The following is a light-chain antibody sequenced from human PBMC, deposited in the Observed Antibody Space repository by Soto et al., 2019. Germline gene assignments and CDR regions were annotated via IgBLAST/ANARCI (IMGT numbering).Light chain of an antibody. CDR3: QQRRNWPIT. CDR2: DAS. J-gene: IGKJ5*01. Sequence: EIVLTQSPATLSLSPGEGATLSCRASQSVSSTLAWYQQKPGQAPRLLIYDASNRATGIPARFSGIGSGTDFTLTISSLEPDDFAVYYCQQRRNWPITFGQGTRLEMK. V-gene: IGKV3-11*01. CDR1: QSVSST.